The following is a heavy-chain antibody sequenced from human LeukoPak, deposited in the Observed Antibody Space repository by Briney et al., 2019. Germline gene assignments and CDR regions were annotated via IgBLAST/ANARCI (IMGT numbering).Heavy chain of an antibody. J-gene: IGHJ4*02. CDR2: IDYSGST. D-gene: IGHD4-17*01. CDR1: GGSISSYY. V-gene: IGHV4-59*01. CDR3: ARHYYSDPFDY. Sequence: PSETLSLTCTVSGGSISSYYWSWIRQPPGKGLEWIGCIDYSGSTNYNPSLKSRVIISVDTSKTQFSLKLSSVTAADTAVYYCARHYYSDPFDYWGQGTLVTVSS.